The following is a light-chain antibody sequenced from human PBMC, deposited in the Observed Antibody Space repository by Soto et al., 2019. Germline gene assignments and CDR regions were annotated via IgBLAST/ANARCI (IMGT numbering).Light chain of an antibody. CDR3: QQANSFPIA. CDR1: QDILSW. CDR2: ASS. Sequence: DIQMTQSPSSVSASVGDRVTITCRASQDILSWLAWYQQKPGEAPRLLIYASSNLQSGVPSRFSGSGSGTDFTLTISSLQPEDFATYYWQQANSFPIAFGPGTRLDIK. V-gene: IGKV1-12*01. J-gene: IGKJ3*01.